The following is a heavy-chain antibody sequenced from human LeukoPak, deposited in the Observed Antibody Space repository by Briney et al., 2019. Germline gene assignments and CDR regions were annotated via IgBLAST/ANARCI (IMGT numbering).Heavy chain of an antibody. V-gene: IGHV1-18*01. CDR3: ARDNYPGLSEYHPTPFDY. J-gene: IGHJ4*02. CDR2: ISAYNGNT. CDR1: GYTFTSYG. Sequence: ASVKVSCKASGYTFTSYGISWVRQAPGQGLEWMGWISAYNGNTNYAQKLQGRVTMTTDTSTSTAYMELRSLRSDDTAVYYCARDNYPGLSEYHPTPFDYWGQGTLVTVSS. D-gene: IGHD1-7*01.